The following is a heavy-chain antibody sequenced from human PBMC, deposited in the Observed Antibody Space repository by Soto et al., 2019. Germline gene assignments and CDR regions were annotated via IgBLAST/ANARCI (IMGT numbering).Heavy chain of an antibody. V-gene: IGHV1-8*01. CDR3: ARGPDQTISWYFAY. J-gene: IGHJ4*02. Sequence: ASVKVSCKASGYTFTSYDINWVRQATGQGLEWMGWMNPNSGNTGYAQKFQGRVTMTRNTSISTAYMELSSLRSEDTAVYYCARGPDQTISWYFAYWGQGALVTVSS. CDR1: GYTFTSYD. CDR2: MNPNSGNT. D-gene: IGHD6-13*01.